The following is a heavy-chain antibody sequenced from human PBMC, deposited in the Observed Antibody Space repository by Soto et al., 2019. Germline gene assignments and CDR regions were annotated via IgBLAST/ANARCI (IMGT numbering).Heavy chain of an antibody. CDR3: ARDLYSSSRYYFDY. D-gene: IGHD6-13*01. Sequence: PSETLSLTCTVSGGSISSYYWSWIRQPPGKGLEWIGYIYYSGSTNYNPSLKSRVTISVDTSKNQFSLKLSSVTAADTAVYYCARDLYSSSRYYFDYWSQRTLDTVSS. CDR1: GGSISSYY. J-gene: IGHJ4*02. V-gene: IGHV4-59*01. CDR2: IYYSGST.